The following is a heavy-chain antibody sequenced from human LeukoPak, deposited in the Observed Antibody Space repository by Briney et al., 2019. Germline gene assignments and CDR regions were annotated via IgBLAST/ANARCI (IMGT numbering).Heavy chain of an antibody. CDR3: ARSITIFGVATLGY. Sequence: ASVKVSGKASGYSFTSYHMHWVRQAPGQGLEWMGIINPSGGSTTYAQKFQGRVTMTRDMLTSTVYMELSSLRSEDTAVYYCARSITIFGVATLGYWGQGTLVTVSS. D-gene: IGHD3-3*01. J-gene: IGHJ4*02. CDR1: GYSFTSYH. V-gene: IGHV1-46*01. CDR2: INPSGGST.